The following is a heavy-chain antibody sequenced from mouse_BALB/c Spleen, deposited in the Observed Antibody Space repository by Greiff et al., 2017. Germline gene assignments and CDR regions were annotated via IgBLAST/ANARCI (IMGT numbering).Heavy chain of an antibody. CDR3: ARDGPYAMDY. J-gene: IGHJ4*01. D-gene: IGHD2-3*01. CDR2: ISSGGST. V-gene: IGHV5-6-5*01. Sequence: EVQRVESGGGLVKPGGSLKLSCAASGFTFSSYAMSWVRQTPEKRLEWVASISSGGSTYYPDSVKGRFTISRDNARNILYLQMSSLRSEDTAMYYCARDGPYAMDYWGQGTSVTVSS. CDR1: GFTFSSYA.